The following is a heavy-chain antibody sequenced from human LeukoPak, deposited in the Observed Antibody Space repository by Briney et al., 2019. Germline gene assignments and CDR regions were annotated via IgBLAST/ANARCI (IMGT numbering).Heavy chain of an antibody. V-gene: IGHV1-46*01. CDR2: INPSGCST. Sequence: ASVKVSCKASGYTFTSYYMHWVRQAPGQGLEWMGIINPSGCSTSYAQKFQGRAPMTRDTSTSTVYMELSSLRSEATAVYYCARAGDPSGSSNYFDYWGQGTLVTVSS. J-gene: IGHJ4*02. CDR1: GYTFTSYY. D-gene: IGHD1-26*01. CDR3: ARAGDPSGSSNYFDY.